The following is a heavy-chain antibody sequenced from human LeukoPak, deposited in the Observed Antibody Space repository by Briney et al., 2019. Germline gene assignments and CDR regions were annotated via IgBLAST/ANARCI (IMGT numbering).Heavy chain of an antibody. CDR1: GGSISSSSYY. CDR3: ARGGYSYSRGPFDY. Sequence: PSETLSLTCTVSGGSISSSSYYWGWIRQPPGKGLEWIGSIYYSGSTYYNPSLKSRVTISVDTSKNQFSLKLSSVTAADTAVYYCARGGYSYSRGPFDYWGQGTLVTVSS. CDR2: IYYSGST. J-gene: IGHJ4*02. V-gene: IGHV4-39*07. D-gene: IGHD5-18*01.